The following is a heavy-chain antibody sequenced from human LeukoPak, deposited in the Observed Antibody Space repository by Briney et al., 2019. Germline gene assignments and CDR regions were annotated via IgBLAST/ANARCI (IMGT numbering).Heavy chain of an antibody. J-gene: IGHJ4*02. CDR2: IYYSGST. CDR3: ARDSGYGSGNFDY. CDR1: GGSISSSSYY. D-gene: IGHD3-10*01. V-gene: IGHV4-39*07. Sequence: PSETLSLTCTVSGGSISSSSYYWGWIRQPPGKGLEWIGSIYYSGSTYYNPSLKSRVTIPVDTSKNQFSLKLSSVTAADTAVYYCARDSGYGSGNFDYWGQGTLVTVSS.